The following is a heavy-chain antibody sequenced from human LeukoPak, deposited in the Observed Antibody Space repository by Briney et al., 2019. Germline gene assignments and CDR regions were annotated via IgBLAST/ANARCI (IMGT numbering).Heavy chain of an antibody. Sequence: KTGGSLRLSCAASGFTLSSYSMNWVRQAPGKGLEWVSSISSSSSYIYYADSVKGRFTISRDNAKNSLYLQMNSLRAEDTAVYYCAREQGYREYFDYWGQGTLVTVSS. V-gene: IGHV3-21*01. J-gene: IGHJ4*02. D-gene: IGHD2-15*01. CDR1: GFTLSSYS. CDR3: AREQGYREYFDY. CDR2: ISSSSSYI.